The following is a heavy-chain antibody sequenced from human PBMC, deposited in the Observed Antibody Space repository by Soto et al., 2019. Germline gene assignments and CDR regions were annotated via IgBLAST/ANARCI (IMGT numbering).Heavy chain of an antibody. CDR2: IYYSGST. V-gene: IGHV4-31*03. CDR1: GGSISSGGYY. J-gene: IGHJ5*02. Sequence: QVQLQESGPGLVKPSQTLSLTCTVSGGSISSGGYYWSWIRQHPGKGLEWIGYIYYSGSTYYNPSVKSRVTLSVDTSKNQFFLKLSSVTAADTAVYYCARVEEIAAGGGWFDPWGQGTLVTVSS. D-gene: IGHD6-13*01. CDR3: ARVEEIAAGGGWFDP.